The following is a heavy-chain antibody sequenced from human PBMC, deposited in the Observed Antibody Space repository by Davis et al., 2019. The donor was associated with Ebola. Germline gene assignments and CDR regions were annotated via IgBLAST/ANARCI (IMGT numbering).Heavy chain of an antibody. V-gene: IGHV3-30*03. D-gene: IGHD6-19*01. Sequence: GESLKISCAASGFTFSSYDMHWVRQAPGKGLEWVAVISDDGSNKDYADSVKGRFTISRDNSKNTLYLQLNSLKPEETAVYYCATRAVAGKGWFDPWGQGTLVTVSS. CDR2: ISDDGSNK. CDR3: ATRAVAGKGWFDP. CDR1: GFTFSSYD. J-gene: IGHJ5*02.